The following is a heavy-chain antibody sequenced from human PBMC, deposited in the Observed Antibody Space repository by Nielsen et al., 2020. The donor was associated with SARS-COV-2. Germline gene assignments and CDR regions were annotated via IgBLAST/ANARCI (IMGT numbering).Heavy chain of an antibody. CDR2: INPNSGGT. V-gene: IGHV1-2*04. D-gene: IGHD4-17*01. CDR1: GYTFTSYG. J-gene: IGHJ4*02. CDR3: AREEDYGDQFDY. Sequence: ASVKVSCKASGYTFTSYGISWVRQAPGQGLEWMGWINPNSGGTNYAQKFQGWVTMTRDTSISTAYMELSRLRSEDTAVYYCAREEDYGDQFDYWGQGTLVTVSS.